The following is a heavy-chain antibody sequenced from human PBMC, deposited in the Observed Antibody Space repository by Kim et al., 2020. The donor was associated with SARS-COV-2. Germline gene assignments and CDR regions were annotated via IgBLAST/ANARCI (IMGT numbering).Heavy chain of an antibody. D-gene: IGHD4-17*01. CDR2: IIPIFGTA. J-gene: IGHJ3*02. CDR1: GGTLSSYA. Sequence: SVKVSCKASGGTLSSYAISWVRQAPGQGLEWMGGIIPIFGTANYAQKFQGRVTITADESTSTDYMELSSLRSEDTAVYYCARGLGVDYGGRWAFDIWGQGTMVTVSS. V-gene: IGHV1-69*13. CDR3: ARGLGVDYGGRWAFDI.